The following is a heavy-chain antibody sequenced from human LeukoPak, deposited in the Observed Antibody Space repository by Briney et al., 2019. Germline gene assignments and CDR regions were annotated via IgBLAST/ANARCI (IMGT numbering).Heavy chain of an antibody. V-gene: IGHV4-59*01. J-gene: IGHJ4*02. CDR3: ARGYDSSGYYSGYFDY. Sequence: KPSETLSLTCTVSGGSISSYYWSWIRQPPGKGLEWIGYIYYSGSTNYNPSLKSRVTISVDTSKNQFSLKLSSVTAADTAVYYCARGYDSSGYYSGYFDYWGQGTLVTVSS. D-gene: IGHD3-22*01. CDR1: GGSISSYY. CDR2: IYYSGST.